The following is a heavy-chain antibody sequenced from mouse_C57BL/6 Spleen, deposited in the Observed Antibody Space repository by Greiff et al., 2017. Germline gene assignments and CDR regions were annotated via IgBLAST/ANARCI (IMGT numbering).Heavy chain of an antibody. J-gene: IGHJ1*03. CDR1: GFTFSDYG. Sequence: EVHLVESGGGLVKPGGSLKLSCAASGFTFSDYGMHWVRQAPEKGLEWVAYISSGSSTIYYADTVKGRFTISRDNAKNTLFLQMTSLRSEDTAMYYCARPPITTVVATRYFDVWGTGTTVTVSS. V-gene: IGHV5-17*01. CDR2: ISSGSSTI. D-gene: IGHD1-1*01. CDR3: ARPPITTVVATRYFDV.